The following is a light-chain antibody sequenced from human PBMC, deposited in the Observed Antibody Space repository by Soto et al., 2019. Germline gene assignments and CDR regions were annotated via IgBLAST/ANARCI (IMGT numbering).Light chain of an antibody. CDR2: DTS. Sequence: EIVMTQSPATLSVSPGERATLSCRASQSVTSNYLAWYQQKPGQAPGLLTYDTSTRASGVPDRFSGSGSGTEFTLTISSLQSEDFAVYYCQQYNNWPLTFGQGTKVDIK. V-gene: IGKV3D-15*01. CDR3: QQYNNWPLT. J-gene: IGKJ1*01. CDR1: QSVTSN.